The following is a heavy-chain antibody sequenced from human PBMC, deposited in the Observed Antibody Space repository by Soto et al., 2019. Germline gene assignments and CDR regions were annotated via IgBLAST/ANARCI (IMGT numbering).Heavy chain of an antibody. CDR1: GYTFTSYD. J-gene: IGHJ4*02. V-gene: IGHV1-8*01. D-gene: IGHD3-3*01. Sequence: ASVKVSCKASGYTFTSYDINWVRQATGQGLEWMGWMNPNSGNTGYAQKFQGRVTMTRNTSISTAYMELSSLRSEDTAVYYCARVPLEGLRFLRDEYFDYWGQRTLVTVSS. CDR3: ARVPLEGLRFLRDEYFDY. CDR2: MNPNSGNT.